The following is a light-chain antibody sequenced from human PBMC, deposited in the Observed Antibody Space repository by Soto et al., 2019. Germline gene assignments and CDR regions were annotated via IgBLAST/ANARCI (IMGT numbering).Light chain of an antibody. CDR3: QQYNSSPPIT. CDR1: QSVRSN. J-gene: IGKJ5*01. Sequence: EIVMTQSPATLSVSPGERVTLSCRASQSVRSNFAWYQQKPGQAPRLLIYGASTRATGIPARFSGSGSGTEFNLTISRLQSEDFAVYYCQQYNSSPPITFGQGTRLEIK. V-gene: IGKV3-15*01. CDR2: GAS.